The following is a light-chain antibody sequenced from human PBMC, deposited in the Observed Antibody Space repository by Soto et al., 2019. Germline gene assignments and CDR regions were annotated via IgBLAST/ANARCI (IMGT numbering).Light chain of an antibody. CDR1: QGVGY. J-gene: IGKJ5*01. Sequence: EIVLTQSPGTLSLSPGERATLSCRASQGVGYLAWYQQKPGQSPRRLLYGASNRATGVPDRFSGSGSGTDFTLTISSLEPEDFAVYFCQQWHSSPSITFGQGTRREIK. CDR2: GAS. V-gene: IGKV3-20*01. CDR3: QQWHSSPSIT.